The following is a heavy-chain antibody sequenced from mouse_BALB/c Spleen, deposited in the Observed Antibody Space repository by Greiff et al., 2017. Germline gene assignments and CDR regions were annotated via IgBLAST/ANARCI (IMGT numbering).Heavy chain of an antibody. CDR3: ARGGTTVVGAMDY. CDR1: GYSFTDYI. J-gene: IGHJ4*01. V-gene: IGHV1-39*01. D-gene: IGHD1-1*01. CDR2: INPYYGST. Sequence: VQLQQTGPELVKPGASVKISCKASGYSFTDYIMLWVKQSHGKSLEWIGNINPYYGSTSYNLKFKGKATLTVDKSSSTAYMQLNSLTSEDSAVYYCARGGTTVVGAMDYWGQGTSVTVSS.